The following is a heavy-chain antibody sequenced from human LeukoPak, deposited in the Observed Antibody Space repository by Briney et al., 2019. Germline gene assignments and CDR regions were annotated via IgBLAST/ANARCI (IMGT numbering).Heavy chain of an antibody. CDR1: GYSIGSGYY. Sequence: SETLSLTCTASGYSIGSGYYWDWIRQPPGKGLDWVGSIHHSGATYYNPSLKSRVTLSMDSPRHQFSLTLSSATAADTALYFCARHPPRPTWDFDYWGQGTLVIVSS. D-gene: IGHD1-26*01. CDR3: ARHPPRPTWDFDY. CDR2: IHHSGAT. V-gene: IGHV4-38-2*02. J-gene: IGHJ4*02.